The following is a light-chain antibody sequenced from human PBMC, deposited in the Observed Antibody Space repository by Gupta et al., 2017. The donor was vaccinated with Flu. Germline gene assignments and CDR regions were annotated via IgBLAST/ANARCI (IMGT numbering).Light chain of an antibody. CDR1: QSVSSN. J-gene: IGKJ4*01. CDR3: QQYNNWPPLT. Sequence: ERATLSCRASQSVSSNLAWYQQKPGQAPKLLIYGASTRATGIPARFSGSGSGTEFTLTISSLQSEDFAVYYCQQYNNWPPLTFGGGTKVEIK. V-gene: IGKV3-15*01. CDR2: GAS.